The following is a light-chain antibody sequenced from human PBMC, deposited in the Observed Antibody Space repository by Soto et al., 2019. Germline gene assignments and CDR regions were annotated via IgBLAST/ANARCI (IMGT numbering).Light chain of an antibody. CDR2: GAS. V-gene: IGKV3-20*01. CDR1: QSVSNRY. J-gene: IGKJ1*01. Sequence: EIVLTQSPGTLSLSPGERATLSCWASQSVSNRYLAWYQQKPGQAPRLLIYGASSRATGIPDRFSGSGSGTDFTLTISRLEPEDFATYYCQHYNAFPWPFGQGTKVEIK. CDR3: QHYNAFPWP.